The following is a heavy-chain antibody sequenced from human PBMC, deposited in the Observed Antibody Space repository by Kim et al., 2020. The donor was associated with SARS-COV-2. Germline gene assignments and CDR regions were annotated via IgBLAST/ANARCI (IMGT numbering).Heavy chain of an antibody. V-gene: IGHV3-30*02. D-gene: IGHD4-17*01. J-gene: IGHJ6*02. CDR3: AKDHGDYSYYYGMDV. Sequence: DHVEGQVTTSRDNSKNTLYVQMNSLRAEDTAVYYCAKDHGDYSYYYGMDVWGQGTTVTVSS.